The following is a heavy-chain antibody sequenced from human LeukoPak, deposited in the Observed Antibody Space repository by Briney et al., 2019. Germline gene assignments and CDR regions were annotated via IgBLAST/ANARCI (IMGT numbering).Heavy chain of an antibody. D-gene: IGHD3-10*01. V-gene: IGHV4-30-4*01. Sequence: SSETLSLTCTVSGGSISSGDYYWSWIRQPPGKGLEWIGYIYYSGSTYYNPSLKSRVTTSVDTSKNQSSLKLSSVTAADTAVYYCARDQHYYGSGRWGNWFDPWGQGTLVTVSS. J-gene: IGHJ5*02. CDR2: IYYSGST. CDR3: ARDQHYYGSGRWGNWFDP. CDR1: GGSISSGDYY.